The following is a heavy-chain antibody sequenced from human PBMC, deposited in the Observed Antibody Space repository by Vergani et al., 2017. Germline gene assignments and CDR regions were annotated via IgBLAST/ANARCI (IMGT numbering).Heavy chain of an antibody. V-gene: IGHV3-9*01. CDR3: AKDNGAGQQWLVQAVDY. CDR2: ISWNSGSI. Sequence: EVQLVESGGGLVQPGRSLRLSCAASGFTFDDYAMHWVRQAPGKGLEWVSGISWNSGSIGYADSVKGRFTISRDNAKNSLYLQMNSLRAEDTALYYCAKDNGAGQQWLVQAVDYWGQGTLVTVSS. J-gene: IGHJ4*02. D-gene: IGHD6-19*01. CDR1: GFTFDDYA.